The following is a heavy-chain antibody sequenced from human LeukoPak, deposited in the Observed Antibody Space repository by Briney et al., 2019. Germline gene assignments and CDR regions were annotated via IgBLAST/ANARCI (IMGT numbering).Heavy chain of an antibody. D-gene: IGHD6-6*01. Sequence: ASVKVSCKASGYTFTSYDINWVRQAPGQGLEWLGWINPNSGGTNYAQKFQGRVTMTRDTAISTAYMELSNLNSDDTAVYYCVSRGGNSSGRPYWGQGTLVTVSS. V-gene: IGHV1-2*02. J-gene: IGHJ4*02. CDR1: GYTFTSYD. CDR3: VSRGGNSSGRPY. CDR2: INPNSGGT.